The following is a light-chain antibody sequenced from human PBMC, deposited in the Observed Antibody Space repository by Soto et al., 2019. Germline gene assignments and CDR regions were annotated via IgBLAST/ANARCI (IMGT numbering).Light chain of an antibody. CDR2: EGS. Sequence: QSVLTQPASVSGSPGQSITISCTGTSSDVGSYNLVSWYQQHPGKAPKLMIYEGSKRPSGVSNRSSGSKSGNTASLTISGVQAEDEADYYCCSYAGSYVFGTGTKLTVL. J-gene: IGLJ1*01. CDR3: CSYAGSYV. V-gene: IGLV2-23*01. CDR1: SSDVGSYNL.